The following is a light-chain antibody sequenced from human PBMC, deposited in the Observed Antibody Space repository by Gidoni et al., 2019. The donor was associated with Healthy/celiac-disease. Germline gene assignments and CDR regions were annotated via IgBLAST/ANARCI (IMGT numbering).Light chain of an antibody. Sequence: EIVSTQSPSTLSLSPRERATLTCMARQSVSSYLAWYQQNPSQAPRPPIYDASNRATGSPARFSGSGSGTDFALTISSIEPEDFAVDYCQQRSNWPRFLTFGGGTKVEIK. V-gene: IGKV3-11*01. CDR2: DAS. CDR3: QQRSNWPRFLT. J-gene: IGKJ4*01. CDR1: QSVSSY.